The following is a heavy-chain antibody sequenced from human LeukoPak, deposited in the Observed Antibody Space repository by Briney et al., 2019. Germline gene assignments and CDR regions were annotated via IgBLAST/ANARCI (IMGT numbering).Heavy chain of an antibody. J-gene: IGHJ4*02. V-gene: IGHV4-34*01. CDR2: INHSGST. D-gene: IGHD3-3*01. CDR1: GGSFSGYY. Sequence: PSETLSLTCAVYGGSFSGYYWSWIRQPPGKGLEWIGEINHSGSTNYNPSLKSRVTISVDTSKNQFSLKLSPVTAADTAVYYCARGLFSGDFWSGYSPRYYFDYWGQGTLVTVSS. CDR3: ARGLFSGDFWSGYSPRYYFDY.